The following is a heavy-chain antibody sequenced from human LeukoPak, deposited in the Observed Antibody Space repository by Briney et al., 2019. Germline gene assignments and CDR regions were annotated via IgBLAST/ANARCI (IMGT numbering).Heavy chain of an antibody. CDR3: AKDPRYCSSTSCYAFDI. D-gene: IGHD2-2*01. CDR1: GFTFSSYG. J-gene: IGHJ3*02. CDR2: IRYDGSNK. V-gene: IGHV3-30*02. Sequence: SGGSLRLSCAASGFTFSSYGMHWVRQAPGKGLEWVAFIRYDGSNKYYADSVKGRFTISRDNSKNTLYLQVNSLRAEDTAVYYCAKDPRYCSSTSCYAFDIWGQGTMVTVSS.